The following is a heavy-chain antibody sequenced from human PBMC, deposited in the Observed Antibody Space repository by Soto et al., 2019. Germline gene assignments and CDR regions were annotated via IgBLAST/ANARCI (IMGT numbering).Heavy chain of an antibody. J-gene: IGHJ6*03. Sequence: ASVKVSCKASGYTFTSYDINWVRQATGQGLEWMGWMNPNSGNTGYAQKFQGRVTMTRNTSISTAYMELSSLRSEDTAVYYCARRGIVVVAAAIPGPYYYYYMDVWGKGTTVTVSS. D-gene: IGHD2-2*02. CDR3: ARRGIVVVAAAIPGPYYYYYMDV. CDR1: GYTFTSYD. CDR2: MNPNSGNT. V-gene: IGHV1-8*02.